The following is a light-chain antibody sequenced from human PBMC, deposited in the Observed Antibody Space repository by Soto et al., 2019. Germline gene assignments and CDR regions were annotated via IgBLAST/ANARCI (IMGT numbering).Light chain of an antibody. CDR2: EVS. V-gene: IGLV2-8*01. CDR1: GSNIGAYDF. CDR3: SSYAGSNNFGV. Sequence: QSVLTQPPSASGSPGQSVTISCTGIGSNIGAYDFVSWYQQHPGKAPKVIIYEVSKWPSGVPDRFSGSKSGNTASLTVSGLRPEDEADYYCSSYAGSNNFGVFGGGTKLTVL. J-gene: IGLJ3*02.